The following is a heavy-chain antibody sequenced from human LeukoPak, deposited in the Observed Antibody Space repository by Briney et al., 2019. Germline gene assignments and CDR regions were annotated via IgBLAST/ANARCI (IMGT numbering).Heavy chain of an antibody. CDR2: INPNSGGT. D-gene: IGHD3-22*01. CDR3: ARGPSYDSSGYFVYFDY. V-gene: IGHV1-2*02. Sequence: GASVKVSCKASGYTFTGYYMHWVRQAPGQGLEWMGWINPNSGGTNYAQKFQGRVTMTRDTSISTAYMELSRLRSDDTAVYYCARGPSYDSSGYFVYFDYWGQGTLVTVSS. J-gene: IGHJ4*02. CDR1: GYTFTGYY.